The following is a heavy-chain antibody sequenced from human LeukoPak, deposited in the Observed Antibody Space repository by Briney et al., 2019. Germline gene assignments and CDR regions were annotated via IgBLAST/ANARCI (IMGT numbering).Heavy chain of an antibody. CDR3: ARDPNGDYIGAFDM. D-gene: IGHD4-17*01. Sequence: PGGSLRLSCTASGFTFSAYAMMWVRQAPGKGPEWVSAIRGGAGSAFYADSVKGRFTISRDNSKYTLFLQMNSLRAEDTAVYYCARDPNGDYIGAFDMWGPGTMVTVSS. CDR2: IRGGAGSA. CDR1: GFTFSAYA. V-gene: IGHV3-23*01. J-gene: IGHJ3*02.